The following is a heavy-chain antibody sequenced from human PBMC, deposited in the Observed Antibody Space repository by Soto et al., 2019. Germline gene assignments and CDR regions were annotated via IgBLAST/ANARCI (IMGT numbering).Heavy chain of an antibody. CDR3: AKDAVVVVPAVIRNWFDP. CDR1: VFSFSSYG. D-gene: IGHD2-2*01. J-gene: IGHJ5*02. V-gene: IGHV3-23*01. Sequence: GGSLRLSCAASVFSFSSYGMSWVRQAPGKGLEWVSGISGFGDSTCYADSVKGRFTISRDNSENTLYLQMNSLRAEDTAVYFCAKDAVVVVPAVIRNWFDPWGQGTQVTVSS. CDR2: ISGFGDST.